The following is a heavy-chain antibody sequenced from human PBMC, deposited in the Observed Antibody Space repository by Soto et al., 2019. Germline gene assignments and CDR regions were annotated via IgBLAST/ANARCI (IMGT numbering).Heavy chain of an antibody. V-gene: IGHV1-69*08. CDR1: GGTFSSYT. CDR3: ARDLGGYCSSTSCPDY. J-gene: IGHJ4*02. CDR2: IIPILGIA. D-gene: IGHD2-2*01. Sequence: QVPLVQSGAEVKKPGSSVKVSCKASGGTFSSYTISWVRQAPGQGLEWMGRIIPILGIANYAQKFQGRVTITADKSTSTAYMELSSLRSEDTAVYYCARDLGGYCSSTSCPDYWGQGTLVTVSS.